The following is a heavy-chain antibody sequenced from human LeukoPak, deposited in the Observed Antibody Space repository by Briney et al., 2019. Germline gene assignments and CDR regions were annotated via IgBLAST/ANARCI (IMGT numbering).Heavy chain of an antibody. J-gene: IGHJ3*02. V-gene: IGHV3-30*18. Sequence: GGSLRLSCAASGFTFSSYGMHWVRQAPGKGLEWVAVISYDGSNKYYADSVKGRFTISRDNSKNTLYLQMNSLRAEDTAVYYCAKLIVVVTATPTHDAFDIWGQGTMVTVSS. D-gene: IGHD2-21*02. CDR3: AKLIVVVTATPTHDAFDI. CDR2: ISYDGSNK. CDR1: GFTFSSYG.